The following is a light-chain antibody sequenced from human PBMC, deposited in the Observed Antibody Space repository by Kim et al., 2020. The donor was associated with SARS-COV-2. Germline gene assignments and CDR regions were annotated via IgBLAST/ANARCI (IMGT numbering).Light chain of an antibody. J-gene: IGKJ1*01. CDR1: QSVSSI. CDR2: GAS. Sequence: EIVMTQSPAPLSVSPGERATLSCRASQSVSSILAWYQQKPGQAPRLLIYGASTRATGIPARFSGSGSGTEFTLTISSLQSEDFAVYYCQQYNNWPPWTFGQGTKVDIK. V-gene: IGKV3-15*01. CDR3: QQYNNWPPWT.